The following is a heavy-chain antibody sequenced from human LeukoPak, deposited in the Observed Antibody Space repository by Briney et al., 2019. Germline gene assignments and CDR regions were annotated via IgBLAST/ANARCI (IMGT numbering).Heavy chain of an antibody. CDR1: GYTFTGYY. CDR3: ASGDGDYGDYFPHYYYGMDV. V-gene: IGHV1-2*02. Sequence: ASVKVSCKASGYTFTGYYMHWARQAPGQGLEWMGWINPNSGGTNYAQKFQGRVTMTRDTSISTAYMELSRLRSDDTAVYYCASGDGDYGDYFPHYYYGMDVWGQGTTVTVSS. D-gene: IGHD4-17*01. J-gene: IGHJ6*02. CDR2: INPNSGGT.